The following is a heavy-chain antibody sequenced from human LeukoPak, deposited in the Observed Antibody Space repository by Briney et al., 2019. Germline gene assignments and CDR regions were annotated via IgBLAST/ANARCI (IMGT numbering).Heavy chain of an antibody. CDR1: GGSISRHY. D-gene: IGHD2-2*01. CDR2: VYYSGSS. J-gene: IGHJ4*02. CDR3: ARLPYCSSTSCYPFGY. Sequence: SETLSLTCTVSGGSISRHYCSWIRQSPGKGLEWLGYVYYSGSSRYNPSVQSRVTMSVDSSKNQFSLRLSSVTAADTAVYYCARLPYCSSTSCYPFGYWGQGTLVTVSS. V-gene: IGHV4-59*11.